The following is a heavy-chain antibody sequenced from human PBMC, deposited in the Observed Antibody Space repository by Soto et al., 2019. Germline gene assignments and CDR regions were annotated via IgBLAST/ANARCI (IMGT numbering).Heavy chain of an antibody. J-gene: IGHJ5*02. CDR3: ARDQCSNYCFDP. Sequence: ASVKVSCKASGYTFTGYYMHWVRQAPGQGLEWMGWINPNSGGTNYAQKFQGRVTMTRDTSISTAYMELSRLRSDDTAVYYCARDQCSNYCFDPWGQGTLVTVSS. CDR2: INPNSGGT. V-gene: IGHV1-2*02. D-gene: IGHD4-4*01. CDR1: GYTFTGYY.